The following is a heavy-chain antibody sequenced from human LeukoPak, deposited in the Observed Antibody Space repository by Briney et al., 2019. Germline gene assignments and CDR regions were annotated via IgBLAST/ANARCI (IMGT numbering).Heavy chain of an antibody. Sequence: SETLSLTCAVSGGSFSDYYWSWLRQPPGKGLEWIGEINHSGSTNYNPSLKSRVTISVDTSKNQFSLKLSSAAAADTAVFYCARGVKPWQWLTQYYFDFWGQGTLVTVSS. J-gene: IGHJ4*02. CDR1: GGSFSDYY. D-gene: IGHD6-19*01. CDR2: INHSGST. CDR3: ARGVKPWQWLTQYYFDF. V-gene: IGHV4-34*01.